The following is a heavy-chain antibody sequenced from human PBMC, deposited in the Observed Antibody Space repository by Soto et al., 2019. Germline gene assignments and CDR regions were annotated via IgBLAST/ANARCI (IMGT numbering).Heavy chain of an antibody. V-gene: IGHV4-59*01. CDR3: ARAGYSSSWANYYYYYRMDV. J-gene: IGHJ6*02. Sequence: PSETLSLTCTVSGGSISSYYWSWIRQPPGKGLEWIGYIYYSGSTNYNPSLKSRVTISVDTSKNQFSLKLSSVTAADTAVYYCARAGYSSSWANYYYYYRMDVWGQGTTVTVSS. CDR1: GGSISSYY. D-gene: IGHD6-13*01. CDR2: IYYSGST.